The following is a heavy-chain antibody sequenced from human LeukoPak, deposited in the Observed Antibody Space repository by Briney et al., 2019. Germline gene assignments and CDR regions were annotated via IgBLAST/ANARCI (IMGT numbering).Heavy chain of an antibody. CDR3: ARGYYYDSSGPLDY. D-gene: IGHD3-22*01. Sequence: ASVTLSCTASGYTFTGYYMHWVRQAPGQGLEWIGWINPNSGGTNYAQKVQGRVTMTRDTSISTAYMEVRSLRSDDTAVYYCARGYYYDSSGPLDYWGQGTMVTDSS. CDR2: INPNSGGT. V-gene: IGHV1-2*02. CDR1: GYTFTGYY. J-gene: IGHJ4*02.